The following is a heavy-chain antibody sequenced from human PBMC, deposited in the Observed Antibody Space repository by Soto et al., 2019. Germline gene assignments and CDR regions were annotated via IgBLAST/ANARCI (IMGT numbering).Heavy chain of an antibody. D-gene: IGHD3-10*01. J-gene: IGHJ4*02. CDR3: ASSRLLWCAKYFDY. V-gene: IGHV4-39*01. Sequence: SETLSLTCTVSGGSISSSSYYWGWIRQPPGKGLEWIGSIYYSGSTYYNPSLKSRVTISVDTSKNQFSLKLSSVTAADTAVYYCASSRLLWCAKYFDYWGQGTLVTVSS. CDR2: IYYSGST. CDR1: GGSISSSSYY.